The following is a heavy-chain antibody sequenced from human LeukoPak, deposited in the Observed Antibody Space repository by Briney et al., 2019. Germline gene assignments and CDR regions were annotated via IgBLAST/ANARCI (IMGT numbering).Heavy chain of an antibody. D-gene: IGHD3-22*01. J-gene: IGHJ6*02. Sequence: PSETLSLTCAVSGGTFSGYYWSWIRQPPGKGLEWIGEINHSGSTNYNPSLKSRVTISIDTSKNQFSLKLSSVTAADTAVYYCASLSSGSIAGPSGMDVWGQGTTVTVSS. CDR3: ASLSSGSIAGPSGMDV. V-gene: IGHV4-34*01. CDR2: INHSGST. CDR1: GGTFSGYY.